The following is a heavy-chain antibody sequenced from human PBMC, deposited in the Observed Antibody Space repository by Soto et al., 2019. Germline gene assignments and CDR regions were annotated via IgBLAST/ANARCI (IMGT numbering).Heavy chain of an antibody. CDR2: FDPEDGET. Sequence: ASVKVSCKVSGYTLTELSMHWVRQAPGKGLEWMGGFDPEDGETIYAQKFQGRVTMTEDTSTDTAYMELSSLRSEDTAVYYCATGIWGSYRWGPDYWGQGTLVTVSS. D-gene: IGHD3-16*02. CDR1: GYTLTELS. CDR3: ATGIWGSYRWGPDY. V-gene: IGHV1-24*01. J-gene: IGHJ4*02.